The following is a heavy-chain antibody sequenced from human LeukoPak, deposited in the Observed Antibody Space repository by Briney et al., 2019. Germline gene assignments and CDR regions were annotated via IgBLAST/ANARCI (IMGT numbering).Heavy chain of an antibody. CDR3: ARLDYYYGSGSHSVGFDY. Sequence: SETLSLTCIVSGVSISSSNYYWGWVRQPPGKGLEWIGNIYSSGSTYYNSSLKSRVTISIDTSNNQVSLKMSSMTAADTSVYFCARLDYYYGSGSHSVGFDYWGPGTLVTVSS. V-gene: IGHV4-39*01. J-gene: IGHJ4*02. CDR2: IYSSGST. D-gene: IGHD3-10*01. CDR1: GVSISSSNYY.